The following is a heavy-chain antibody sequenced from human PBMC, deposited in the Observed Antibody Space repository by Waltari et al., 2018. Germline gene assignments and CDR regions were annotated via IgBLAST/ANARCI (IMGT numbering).Heavy chain of an antibody. CDR2: INSDGSST. Sequence: EVQLVESGGGLVHPGGSLRLSCAASGFTFSIYWMPWVRQAPGKGLVWVSRINSDGSSTSYADSVKGRFTISRDNAKNMLYLQMNSLRAEDTAVYYCARAGDRRPFDSWGQGTLVTVSS. V-gene: IGHV3-74*01. CDR1: GFTFSIYW. J-gene: IGHJ4*02. CDR3: ARAGDRRPFDS. D-gene: IGHD2-21*01.